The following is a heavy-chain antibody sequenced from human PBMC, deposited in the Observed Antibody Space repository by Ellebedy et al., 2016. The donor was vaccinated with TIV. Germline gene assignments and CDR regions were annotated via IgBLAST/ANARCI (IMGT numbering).Heavy chain of an antibody. V-gene: IGHV3-49*03. Sequence: GGSLRLSCTASGFTFGDYGMNWFRQAPGKGLEWVGFMRSEAYGGTTEYAASVQGRFTISRNDSKTIAYLHMDGLRIEDTAMYYCSRDRGYCSGGSCGWFDPWGQGTLVTVSS. J-gene: IGHJ5*02. D-gene: IGHD2-15*01. CDR2: MRSEAYGGTT. CDR1: GFTFGDYG. CDR3: SRDRGYCSGGSCGWFDP.